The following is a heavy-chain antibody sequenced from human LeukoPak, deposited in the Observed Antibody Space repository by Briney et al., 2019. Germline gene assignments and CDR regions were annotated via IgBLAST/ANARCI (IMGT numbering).Heavy chain of an antibody. CDR1: GFPFSSYE. Sequence: GGSLRLSCVASGFPFSSYEMTWVRQAPGKGLEWVSSIFPSGGEIHYTDSVRGRFTISRDNSKSTLSLQMNSLRVEDTAIYYCATYRQVLLPFESWGQGTLVTVSS. J-gene: IGHJ4*02. V-gene: IGHV3-23*01. CDR3: ATYRQVLLPFES. D-gene: IGHD2-8*02. CDR2: IFPSGGEI.